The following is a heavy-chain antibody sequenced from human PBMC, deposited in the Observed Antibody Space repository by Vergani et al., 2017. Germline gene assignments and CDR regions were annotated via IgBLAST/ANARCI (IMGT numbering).Heavy chain of an antibody. D-gene: IGHD6-19*01. V-gene: IGHV1-18*01. CDR2: ISAYNGNT. J-gene: IGHJ4*02. Sequence: QVQLVQSGAEVKTPGASVKVSCTASGYTFTSYGISWVRQAPGQGLEWMGWISAYNGNTNYAQKLQGRVTMTTDTSTSTAYMELRSLRSDDTAVYYCARGHSSGWYIDDNYFDYWGQGTLVTVSS. CDR1: GYTFTSYG. CDR3: ARGHSSGWYIDDNYFDY.